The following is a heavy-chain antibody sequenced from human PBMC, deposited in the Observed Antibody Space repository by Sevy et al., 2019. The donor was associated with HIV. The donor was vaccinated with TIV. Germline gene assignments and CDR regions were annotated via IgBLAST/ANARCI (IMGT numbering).Heavy chain of an antibody. Sequence: SETLSLTCTVSGGSISSSSYYWGWIRQPPGKGLEWIGSIYYSGSTYYNPSLKSRVTISVDTSKNQFSLKLSPVTAADTAVYYCARGIYDFWSGYYTVGHWFDPWGQGTLVTVSS. D-gene: IGHD3-3*01. CDR1: GGSISSSSYY. V-gene: IGHV4-39*01. J-gene: IGHJ5*02. CDR3: ARGIYDFWSGYYTVGHWFDP. CDR2: IYYSGST.